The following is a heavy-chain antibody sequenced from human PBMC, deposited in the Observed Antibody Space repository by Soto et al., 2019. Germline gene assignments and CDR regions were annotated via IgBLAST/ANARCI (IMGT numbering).Heavy chain of an antibody. V-gene: IGHV3-30-3*01. D-gene: IGHD2-8*01. Sequence: PGGSLRLSCAASGFTFSSYWMHWVRQAPGKGLEWVSVISSDESDTNYADSVKGRFTISRDNSKNTLYLQMNSLRADDTAVYYCARAPGVQYYFDYWGLGTLVTVSS. CDR3: ARAPGVQYYFDY. CDR1: GFTFSSYW. J-gene: IGHJ4*02. CDR2: ISSDESDT.